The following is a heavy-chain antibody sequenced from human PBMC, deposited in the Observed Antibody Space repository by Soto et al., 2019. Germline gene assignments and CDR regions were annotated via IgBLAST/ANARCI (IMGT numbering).Heavy chain of an antibody. CDR1: GFTFSSYA. J-gene: IGHJ4*02. D-gene: IGHD6-13*01. Sequence: GGSLRLSCAASGFTFSSYAMHWVRQAPGKGLEWVAVISYDGSNKYYADSVKGRFTISRDNSKNTLYLQMNSLRAEDTAVYYCARDSSSWYSWGQGTLVTVSS. CDR3: ARDSSSWYS. V-gene: IGHV3-30-3*01. CDR2: ISYDGSNK.